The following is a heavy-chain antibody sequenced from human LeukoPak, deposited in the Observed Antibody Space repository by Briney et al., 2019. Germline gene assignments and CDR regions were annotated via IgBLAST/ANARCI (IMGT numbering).Heavy chain of an antibody. CDR2: ISGSGDIT. CDR1: GFTFSGFA. J-gene: IGHJ6*01. V-gene: IGHV3-23*01. CDR3: AKMKGHPLPKYYMDV. Sequence: GGSLRLSCAASGFTFSGFAMSWVRRTPGKGLEWVSGISGSGDITLYAGSVKGRFTISRDNSKNTLYLEMNSLRAEDTAIYYCAKMKGHPLPKYYMDVWGQGTTVTVSS. D-gene: IGHD1-26*01.